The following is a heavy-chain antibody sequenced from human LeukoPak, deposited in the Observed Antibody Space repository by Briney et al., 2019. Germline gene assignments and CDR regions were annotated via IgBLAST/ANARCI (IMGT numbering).Heavy chain of an antibody. CDR3: AKDLTDYYYMDV. CDR1: GFTFSRYA. Sequence: GGSLGLSCAASGFTFSRYAMSWVRQAPGKGLEWVSAISASGYGTYYADSVKGRFTISRDNSKNTLYLQMNSLRAEDTAVYYCAKDLTDYYYMDVWGKGTTVTVSS. D-gene: IGHD4/OR15-4a*01. V-gene: IGHV3-23*01. J-gene: IGHJ6*03. CDR2: ISASGYGT.